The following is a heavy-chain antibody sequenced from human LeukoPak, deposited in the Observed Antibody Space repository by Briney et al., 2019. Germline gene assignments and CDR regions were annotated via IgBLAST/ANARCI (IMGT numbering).Heavy chain of an antibody. V-gene: IGHV3-30*03. D-gene: IGHD1-26*01. J-gene: IGHJ4*02. Sequence: GRSLRLSCAVSGFTFSSYAMHWVRQAPGKGLEWVAVISYDGSKKYYADSVKGRFTISRDDSKSTLYLQMNNLRAEDTAVYYCAREILGLSGSWDYWGQGTLVTVSS. CDR2: ISYDGSKK. CDR3: AREILGLSGSWDY. CDR1: GFTFSSYA.